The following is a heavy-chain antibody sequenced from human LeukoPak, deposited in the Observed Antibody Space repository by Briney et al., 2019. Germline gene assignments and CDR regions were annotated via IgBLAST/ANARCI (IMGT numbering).Heavy chain of an antibody. V-gene: IGHV3-30*18. CDR2: ISYDGSNK. CDR1: GFTFSSYG. CDR3: AKDQYSMVH. J-gene: IGHJ4*02. Sequence: GGSLRLSCAASGFTFSSYGMHWVRQAPGKGLERVAVISYDGSNKYYADSVKGRFTISRDNSKNTLYLQMNRLRAEDTAVYYCAKDQYSMVHWGQGTLVTVSS. D-gene: IGHD1-26*01.